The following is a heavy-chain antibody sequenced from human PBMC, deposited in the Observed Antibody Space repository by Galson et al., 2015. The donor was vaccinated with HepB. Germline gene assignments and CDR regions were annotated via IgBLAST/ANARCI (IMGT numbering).Heavy chain of an antibody. CDR1: GFTFSSYA. J-gene: IGHJ6*02. CDR3: AKGSDRLRITMVRGLDYYYYYGMDV. CDR2: ISGSGGST. V-gene: IGHV3-23*01. Sequence: SLRLSCAASGFTFSSYAMSWVCQAPGKGLEWVSAISGSGGSTYYADSVKGRFTISRDNSKNTLYLQMNSLRAEDTAVYYCAKGSDRLRITMVRGLDYYYYYGMDVWGQGTTVTVSS. D-gene: IGHD3-10*01.